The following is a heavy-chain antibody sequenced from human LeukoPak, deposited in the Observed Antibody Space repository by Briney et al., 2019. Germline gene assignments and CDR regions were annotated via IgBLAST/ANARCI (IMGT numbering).Heavy chain of an antibody. CDR3: AKGRDYGRLDY. Sequence: GGSLRLSCAASGFTFSSYSMNWVRQAPGKGLEWVSSISSSSSYIYYADSVKGRFTISRDNSKNTLYLQMNSLRAEDTAVYYCAKGRDYGRLDYWGQGTLVTVSS. D-gene: IGHD4-17*01. J-gene: IGHJ4*02. CDR1: GFTFSSYS. V-gene: IGHV3-21*04. CDR2: ISSSSSYI.